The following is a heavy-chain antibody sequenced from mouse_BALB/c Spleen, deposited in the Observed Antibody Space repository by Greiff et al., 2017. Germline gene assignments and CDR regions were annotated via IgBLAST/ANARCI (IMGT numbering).Heavy chain of an antibody. CDR1: GFSLSTSGMG. V-gene: IGHV8-12*01. CDR3: ARRVVAMDY. Sequence: QVQLKESGSGILQPSQTLSLTCSFSGFSLSTSGMGVSWIRQPSGKGLEWLAHIYWDDDKRYNPSLKSRLTISKDTSSNQVFLKITSVDTADTATYYCARRVVAMDYWGQGTSVTVSS. CDR2: IYWDDDK. J-gene: IGHJ4*01. D-gene: IGHD1-1*01.